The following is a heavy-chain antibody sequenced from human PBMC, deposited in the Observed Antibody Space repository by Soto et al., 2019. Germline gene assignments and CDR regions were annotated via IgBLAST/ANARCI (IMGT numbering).Heavy chain of an antibody. CDR2: ISSSSSYT. D-gene: IGHD3-10*01. Sequence: QVQLVESGGGLVKPGGSLRLSCAASGFTFSDNYMSWIRQAPRKGLEWVSDISSSSSYTNYADSVKGRFTISRDNAKNSLYLRMNSLRADDTAVYYCARDGGGSENYYYYGMDVWGQGTTVTVSS. J-gene: IGHJ6*02. CDR3: ARDGGGSENYYYYGMDV. V-gene: IGHV3-11*06. CDR1: GFTFSDNY.